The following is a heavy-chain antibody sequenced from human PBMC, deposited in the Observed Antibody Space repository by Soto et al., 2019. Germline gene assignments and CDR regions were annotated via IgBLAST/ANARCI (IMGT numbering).Heavy chain of an antibody. D-gene: IGHD2-2*01. CDR3: ARDYCSSTSCHQRFDP. CDR2: ISAYNGNT. Sequence: ASVKVSCKASGYTFTSYGISWVRQAPGQGLEWMGWISAYNGNTNYAQKLQGRVTMTTDTSTSTAYMELRSLRSDDTAVYYCARDYCSSTSCHQRFDPWGQGTLVTVSS. CDR1: GYTFTSYG. V-gene: IGHV1-18*01. J-gene: IGHJ5*02.